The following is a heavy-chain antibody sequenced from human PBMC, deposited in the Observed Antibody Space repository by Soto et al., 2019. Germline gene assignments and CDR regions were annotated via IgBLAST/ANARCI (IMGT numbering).Heavy chain of an antibody. CDR1: GFSVRDSTVS. CDR3: VHRGDYHDRGGVSHPHFDY. V-gene: IGHV2-5*02. Sequence: SGPTLVNPTQTLTLTCTFSGFSVRDSTVSVGWVRQPRGRALEWLALISWDDDTRFTPSLQNSITVTKDTSKKQVVLTLTNLDPEDPGTYCCVHRGDYHDRGGVSHPHFDYWGPGTLVTVPS. D-gene: IGHD3-22*01. CDR2: ISWDDDT. J-gene: IGHJ4*02.